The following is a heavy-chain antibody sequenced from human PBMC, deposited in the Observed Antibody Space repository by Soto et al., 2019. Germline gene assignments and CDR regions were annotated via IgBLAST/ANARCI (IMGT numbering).Heavy chain of an antibody. J-gene: IGHJ4*02. V-gene: IGHV3-30*03. Sequence: QVQLVESGGGVVQPGRSLRLSCAASGFTFSSHGMHWVRQAPGKGLEWVAVISYDGNMQNYADSVMGRFTISRDDSKNTLYLQMNSIRAEDTAVYHCARDRGGYFSFDYWGQGTLVTVSS. CDR1: GFTFSSHG. CDR2: ISYDGNMQ. D-gene: IGHD3-22*01. CDR3: ARDRGGYFSFDY.